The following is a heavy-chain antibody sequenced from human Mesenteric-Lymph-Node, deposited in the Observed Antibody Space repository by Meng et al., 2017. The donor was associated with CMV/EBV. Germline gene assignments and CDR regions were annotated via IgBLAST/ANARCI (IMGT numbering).Heavy chain of an antibody. CDR3: AHISGIAAAGPFYFDY. J-gene: IGHJ4*02. V-gene: IGHV2-5*02. CDR1: GFSLSTSGVG. D-gene: IGHD6-13*01. CDR2: IYWDDDK. Sequence: QITLKESGPTLVKPTQTLTLTCTFSGFSLSTSGVGVGWIRQPPGKALEWLALIYWDDDKRYSPSLKSRLTITKDTSKNQVVLTMTNMDPVDTATYYCAHISGIAAAGPFYFDYWGQGTLVTVSS.